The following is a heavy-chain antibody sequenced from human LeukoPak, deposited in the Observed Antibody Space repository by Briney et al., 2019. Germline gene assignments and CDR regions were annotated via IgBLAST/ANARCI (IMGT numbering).Heavy chain of an antibody. J-gene: IGHJ4*02. Sequence: GGSLRLSCAASGFPFSSHWLSWFRQSPGKGLEWVAHINQDGSEKYYVDSMKGRFTISRDNARNSQYLQMNSLRAEDTAVYYCASGGGWVFNNWGQGTLVTVSS. CDR3: ASGGGWVFNN. CDR2: INQDGSEK. D-gene: IGHD6-19*01. V-gene: IGHV3-7*01. CDR1: GFPFSSHW.